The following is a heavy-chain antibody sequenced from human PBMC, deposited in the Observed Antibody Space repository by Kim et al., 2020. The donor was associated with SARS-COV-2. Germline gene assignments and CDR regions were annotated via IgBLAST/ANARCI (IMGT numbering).Heavy chain of an antibody. V-gene: IGHV6-1*01. CDR1: GDSVSSNSAA. CDR3: ARDGLTGIRRGSWFDP. D-gene: IGHD1-1*01. CDR2: TYYRSKWYN. J-gene: IGHJ5*02. Sequence: SQTLSLTCAISGDSVSSNSAAWNWIRQSPSRGLEWLGRTYYRSKWYNDYAVSVKSRITINPDTSKNQFSLQLNSVTPADTAVYYCARDGLTGIRRGSWFDPWGQGTLVTVSA.